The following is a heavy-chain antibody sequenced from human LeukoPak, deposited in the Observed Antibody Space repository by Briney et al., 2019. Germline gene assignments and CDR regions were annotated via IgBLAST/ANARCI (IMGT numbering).Heavy chain of an antibody. CDR1: GYTFTDFF. CDR2: INPNSGGT. Sequence: ASVKVSCKTSGYTFTDFFMHWVRQAPGQGLEWMGWINPNSGGTYSAQKFQGRVTMTRDTSISTAYMELYRLRSDDTAVYYCARDTEYCSGGSCHWGMDVWGQGTTVTVSS. D-gene: IGHD2-15*01. V-gene: IGHV1-2*02. J-gene: IGHJ6*02. CDR3: ARDTEYCSGGSCHWGMDV.